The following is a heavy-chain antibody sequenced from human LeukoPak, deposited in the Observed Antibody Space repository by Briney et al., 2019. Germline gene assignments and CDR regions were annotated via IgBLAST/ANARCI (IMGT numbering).Heavy chain of an antibody. CDR3: AKDRITMVRGVIIPHYGMDV. J-gene: IGHJ6*02. CDR1: GFTFDDYA. CDR2: ISGSGGST. D-gene: IGHD3-10*01. Sequence: GGSLRLSCAASGFTFDDYAMHWVRQAPGKGLEWVSAISGSGGSTYYADSVKGRFTISRDNSKNTLYLQMNSLRAEDTAVYYCAKDRITMVRGVIIPHYGMDVWGQGTTVTVSS. V-gene: IGHV3-23*01.